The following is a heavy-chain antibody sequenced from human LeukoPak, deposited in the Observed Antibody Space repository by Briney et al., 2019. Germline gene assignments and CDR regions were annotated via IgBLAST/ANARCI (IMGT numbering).Heavy chain of an antibody. Sequence: ASATVSCMASGYTFTGYYIHWVRPAPGQGLEWMGWIDPNSGGTNYAQKFQGRITLTRDTSISTVYMELSRLRFDDTAVYYCARLVSYWGQGTLVTVSS. CDR2: IDPNSGGT. J-gene: IGHJ4*02. CDR1: GYTFTGYY. D-gene: IGHD2-8*02. CDR3: ARLVSY. V-gene: IGHV1-2*02.